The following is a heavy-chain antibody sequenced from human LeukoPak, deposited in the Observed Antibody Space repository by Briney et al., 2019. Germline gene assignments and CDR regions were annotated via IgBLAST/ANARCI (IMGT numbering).Heavy chain of an antibody. CDR3: AREFAP. CDR2: IYYTGSTRNT. V-gene: IGHV4-59*12. Sequence: SETLSLTCTVSGSSISTYYWSWIRQTPEKGLEWIGYIYYTGSTRNTSYNPSLKSRVTISLDTSKKQFSLKLTSVTAADTAVYYCAREFAPWGQGTLVTVSS. CDR1: GSSISTYY. J-gene: IGHJ5*02.